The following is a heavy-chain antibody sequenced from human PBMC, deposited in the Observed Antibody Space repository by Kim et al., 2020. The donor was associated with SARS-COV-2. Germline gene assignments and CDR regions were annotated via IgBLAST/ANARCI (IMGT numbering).Heavy chain of an antibody. J-gene: IGHJ4*02. CDR1: GFTFGTCA. Sequence: GGSLRLSCAASGFTFGTCAMHWVRQAPGKGLEWVSSISDSSSHIYYADSVKGRFTISRDNSKNSLYLQMSSLRAEDTALYFCARDYSSWSRDYWGQGTLVTVSS. CDR3: ARDYSSWSRDY. V-gene: IGHV3-21*06. CDR2: ISDSSSHI. D-gene: IGHD6-6*01.